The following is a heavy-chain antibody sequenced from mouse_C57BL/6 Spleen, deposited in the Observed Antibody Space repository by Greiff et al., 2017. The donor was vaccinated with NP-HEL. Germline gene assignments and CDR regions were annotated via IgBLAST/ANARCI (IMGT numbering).Heavy chain of an antibody. CDR1: GYTFTSYD. J-gene: IGHJ3*01. V-gene: IGHV1-85*01. CDR3: ARREIYDGYSAWFAY. D-gene: IGHD2-3*01. Sequence: VKLMESGPELVKPGASVKLSCKASGYTFTSYDINWVKQRPGQGLEWIGWIYPRDGSTKYNEKFKGKATLTVDTSSSTAYMELHSLTSEDFAVYFCARREIYDGYSAWFAYWGQGTLVTVSA. CDR2: IYPRDGST.